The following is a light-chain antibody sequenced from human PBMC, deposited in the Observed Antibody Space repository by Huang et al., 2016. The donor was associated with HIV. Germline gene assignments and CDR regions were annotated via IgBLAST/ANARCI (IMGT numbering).Light chain of an antibody. CDR3: QQYGSSPIT. V-gene: IGKV3D-20*01. Sequence: EIVLTQSPATLSLSPGERATLSCGASQSGSSSYLAWYQQKPGLAPRLLIYGASSRATCIPDRFSGSGSGTDFTLTISRLEPEDFAVYYCQQYGSSPITFGQGTRLEIK. CDR1: QSGSSSY. CDR2: GAS. J-gene: IGKJ5*01.